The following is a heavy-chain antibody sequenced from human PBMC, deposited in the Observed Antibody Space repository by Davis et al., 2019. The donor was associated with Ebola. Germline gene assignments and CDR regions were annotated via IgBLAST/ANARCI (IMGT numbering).Heavy chain of an antibody. CDR3: ARDTWYSGDDNGGD. V-gene: IGHV1-18*04. CDR2: INPHNGNT. CDR1: GYTFTNYG. D-gene: IGHD1-26*01. Sequence: AASVKVSCKASGYTFTNYGITWVRQAPGQGLEWMGWINPHNGNTNYAQNVQGRVTMTTDTSTSTAYMEVGSLRSDDTAVYYCARDTWYSGDDNGGDWGQGTLVTVSS. J-gene: IGHJ4*02.